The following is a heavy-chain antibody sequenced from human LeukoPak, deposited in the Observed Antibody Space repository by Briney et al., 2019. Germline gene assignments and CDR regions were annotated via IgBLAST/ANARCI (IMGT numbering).Heavy chain of an antibody. J-gene: IGHJ4*02. CDR1: GFTFSDYY. V-gene: IGHV3-11*01. Sequence: GVSLRLSCAASGFTFSDYYMSWIRQAPGKGLEWVSYISSSGSTIYYADSVKGRFTISRDNAKNSLYLQMNSLRAEDTAVYYCARDRDWGSVNNFDYWGQGTLVTVSS. CDR2: ISSSGSTI. CDR3: ARDRDWGSVNNFDY. D-gene: IGHD7-27*01.